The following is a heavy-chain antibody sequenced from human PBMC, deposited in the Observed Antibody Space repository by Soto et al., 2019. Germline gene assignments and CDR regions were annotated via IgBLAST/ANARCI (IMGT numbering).Heavy chain of an antibody. CDR1: GLCISIYD. V-gene: IGHV4-59*01. CDR3: ARDLGDGTAEHGILT. CDR2: IYYSWST. J-gene: IGHJ4*02. D-gene: IGHD6-13*01. Sequence: AATXSLTCTVSGLCISIYDVILIRHPPGKGLELIGYIYYSWSTNYNPSLKSRVTISVETSKNQFSLKLSSVTAADTAVYYCARDLGDGTAEHGILTRGQATLV.